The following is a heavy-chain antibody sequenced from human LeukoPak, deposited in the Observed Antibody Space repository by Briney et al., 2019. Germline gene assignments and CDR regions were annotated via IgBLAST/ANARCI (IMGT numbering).Heavy chain of an antibody. CDR3: ARDLGAGLGEAFDI. CDR1: GFTFSSNA. Sequence: GGSLRLSCAASGFTFSSNAMSWVRQAPGKGLEWVSGISGSGGSTYYADSVKGRFTISRDNSKNTLYLQMNSLRAEDTAVYYCARDLGAGLGEAFDIWGQGTMVTVSS. CDR2: ISGSGGST. V-gene: IGHV3-23*01. J-gene: IGHJ3*02. D-gene: IGHD3-16*01.